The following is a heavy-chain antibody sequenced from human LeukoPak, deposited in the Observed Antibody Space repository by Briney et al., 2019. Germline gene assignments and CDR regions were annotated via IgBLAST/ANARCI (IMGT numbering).Heavy chain of an antibody. CDR3: ARAVVPAAGVTGFDP. CDR1: GGSISSGGYS. Sequence: SETLSLTCAVSGGSISSGGYSWSWIRQPPGKGLEWIGYIYHSGSTYYNPSLKSRVTISVDRSKNQFSLKLSSVTAADTAVYYCARAVVPAAGVTGFDPWGQGTLVTVSS. V-gene: IGHV4-30-2*01. D-gene: IGHD2-2*01. CDR2: IYHSGST. J-gene: IGHJ5*02.